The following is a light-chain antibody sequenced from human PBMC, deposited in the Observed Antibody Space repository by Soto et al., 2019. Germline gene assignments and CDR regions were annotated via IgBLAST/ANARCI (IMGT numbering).Light chain of an antibody. Sequence: DIQMPQSPSSLSASVGARVTITCQASQDITNYLSWYQQKPGKAPKLLVYHATILKRGVTLRFIVSGFGTDCTFTISSLQVEDIATYYCQQCDNLPPTFGPGTKVEFK. CDR1: QDITNY. CDR3: QQCDNLPPT. J-gene: IGKJ3*01. CDR2: HAT. V-gene: IGKV1-33*01.